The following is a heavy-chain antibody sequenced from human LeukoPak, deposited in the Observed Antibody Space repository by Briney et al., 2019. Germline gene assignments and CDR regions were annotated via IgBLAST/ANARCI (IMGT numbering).Heavy chain of an antibody. J-gene: IGHJ4*02. CDR2: IYSGGST. D-gene: IGHD3-22*01. V-gene: IGHV3-53*01. Sequence: PGGSLRLSCAASGFTVSSNYVNWVRQAPGKGLEWVSIIYSGGSTYYADSVRGRFTISRDNSKNTLYLQMNSLTAEDTAVYYCARWESSGYHKYYFDYWGQGTLVTVSS. CDR3: ARWESSGYHKYYFDY. CDR1: GFTVSSNY.